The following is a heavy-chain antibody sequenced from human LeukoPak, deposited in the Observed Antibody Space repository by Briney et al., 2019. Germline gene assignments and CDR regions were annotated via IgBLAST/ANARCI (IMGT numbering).Heavy chain of an antibody. J-gene: IGHJ5*02. Sequence: PSQTLSLTCTVSGGSISSGNYYWSWLRQPPGKGLEWIGYIYHSGSRYYNPSLKSRVTISVDTSKNQFSLKVSSVTDAETAGFYCARVTNNWFDPWGQGTLVTVSS. CDR2: IYHSGSR. CDR1: GGSISSGNYY. V-gene: IGHV4-30-4*01. CDR3: ARVTNNWFDP.